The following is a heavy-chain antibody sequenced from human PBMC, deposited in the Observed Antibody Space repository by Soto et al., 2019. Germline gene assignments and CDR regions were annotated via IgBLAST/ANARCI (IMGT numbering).Heavy chain of an antibody. CDR3: ARRGSGSYYDY. CDR1: GFTFSSYA. J-gene: IGHJ4*02. Sequence: EVQLLESGGGLVQPGGSLRLSCAASGFTFSSYAMRWVRQAPVKGLEWVSAISGSGGSTYYADSVKGRFTISRDNSKNTLYLKMNSLSAEDTAVYYCARRGSGSYYDYWGQGTLVTVSS. D-gene: IGHD1-26*01. CDR2: ISGSGGST. V-gene: IGHV3-23*01.